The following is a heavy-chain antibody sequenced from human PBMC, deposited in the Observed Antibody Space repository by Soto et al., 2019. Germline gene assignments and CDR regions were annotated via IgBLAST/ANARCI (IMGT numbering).Heavy chain of an antibody. CDR1: GGSFSGYY. CDR2: INHSGST. Sequence: PSETLSLTCAVYGGSFSGYYWSWIRQPPGKGLEWIGEINHSGSTNYNPSLKSRVTISVDTSKNQFSLKLSSVTAADTAVYYCARGPLLGANDYWGQGTLVTVSS. D-gene: IGHD1-26*01. V-gene: IGHV4-34*01. J-gene: IGHJ4*02. CDR3: ARGPLLGANDY.